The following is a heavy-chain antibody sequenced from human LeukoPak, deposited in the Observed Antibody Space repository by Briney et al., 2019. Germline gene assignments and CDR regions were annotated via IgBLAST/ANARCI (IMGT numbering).Heavy chain of an antibody. V-gene: IGHV4-34*01. CDR1: GGSFSGYY. J-gene: IGHJ3*02. CDR2: INHSGST. CDR3: ARGNGWVTGDAFDI. D-gene: IGHD1-14*01. Sequence: KPSETLSLTCAVYGGSFSGYYWSWIRQPPGKGLEWIGEINHSGSTNYNPSLKSRVTISVDTSKNQFSLKLSSVTAAGTAVYYCARGNGWVTGDAFDIWGQGTMVTVSS.